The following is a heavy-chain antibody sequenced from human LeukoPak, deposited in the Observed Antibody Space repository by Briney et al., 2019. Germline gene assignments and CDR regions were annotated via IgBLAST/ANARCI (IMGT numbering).Heavy chain of an antibody. CDR1: GGSISSSSYY. CDR2: IHQTGST. D-gene: IGHD6-25*01. J-gene: IGHJ5*02. CDR3: ASSDYYRLDL. V-gene: IGHV4-39*06. Sequence: PSETLSLTCTVSGGSISSSSYYWGWVRQPPGKGLEWIGEIHQTGSTNYNPSLRSRGSISLDKAKNQFTLNLNSVTAADTAVYYCASSDYYRLDLWGQGILVTVSS.